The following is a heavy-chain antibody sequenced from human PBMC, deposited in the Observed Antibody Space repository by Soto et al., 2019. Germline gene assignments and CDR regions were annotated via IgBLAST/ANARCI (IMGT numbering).Heavy chain of an antibody. CDR3: AGAWGLWGIDD. D-gene: IGHD2-21*01. CDR1: GYTFTNYA. J-gene: IGHJ4*02. V-gene: IGHV1-3*01. Sequence: ASVKVSCKASGYTFTNYAMHWVRRAPGQRLEWMGWINAGNGNTKYSQKFQGRVTITRDTSASTAYMELSSLRSEDTAVYYCAGAWGLWGIDDWGQGTLVTGSS. CDR2: INAGNGNT.